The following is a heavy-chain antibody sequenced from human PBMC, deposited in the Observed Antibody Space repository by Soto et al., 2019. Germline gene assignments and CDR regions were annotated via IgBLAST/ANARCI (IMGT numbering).Heavy chain of an antibody. Sequence: PSETLSLTCTVSGGSISSYYWSWIRQPPGKGLEWIGYIYYSGSTNYNPSLKSRATISVDTSKNQFSLKLSSVTAADTAVYYCARVTYYYDSSGYYYDYYYGMDVWGQGTTVTVSS. V-gene: IGHV4-59*01. CDR2: IYYSGST. J-gene: IGHJ6*02. CDR1: GGSISSYY. D-gene: IGHD3-22*01. CDR3: ARVTYYYDSSGYYYDYYYGMDV.